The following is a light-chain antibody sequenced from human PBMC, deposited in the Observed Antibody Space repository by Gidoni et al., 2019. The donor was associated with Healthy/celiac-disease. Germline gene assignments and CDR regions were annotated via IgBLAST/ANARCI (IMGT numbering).Light chain of an antibody. Sequence: QSALTQPASVSGSPGQSITISCTGTSSDVGGYNHVSWYQQHPGKAPKLMLYEVSNRPSGVSNRFSGSKSGNTASLTISGLQAEDEADYYCSSYTSSSTPVVFGGGTKLTVL. CDR2: EVS. V-gene: IGLV2-14*01. CDR1: SSDVGGYNH. J-gene: IGLJ2*01. CDR3: SSYTSSSTPVV.